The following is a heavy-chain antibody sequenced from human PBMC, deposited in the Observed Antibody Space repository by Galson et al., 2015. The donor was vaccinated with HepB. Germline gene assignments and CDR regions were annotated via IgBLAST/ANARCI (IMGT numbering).Heavy chain of an antibody. V-gene: IGHV3-23*01. CDR1: GFTFSSYA. CDR2: ISAPGGST. J-gene: IGHJ4*02. D-gene: IGHD3-9*01. Sequence: SLRLSCAASGFTFSSYAMSWVRQAPGKGLEWVSTISAPGGSTYYADSVKGRFTMSRDNVKNILYLQMNSLRADDTAVYYYAKDFARGRDFDWYDPVAYWGQGTLVTVSS. CDR3: AKDFARGRDFDWYDPVAY.